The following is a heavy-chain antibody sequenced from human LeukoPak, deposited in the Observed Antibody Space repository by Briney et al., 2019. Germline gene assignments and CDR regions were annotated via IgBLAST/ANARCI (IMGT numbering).Heavy chain of an antibody. D-gene: IGHD3-10*01. J-gene: IGHJ4*02. CDR3: AKVRGLVDPMDS. V-gene: IGHV3-23*01. Sequence: GGSLRLSCGASGFTFSSSAMGWVRQAPGKGLEWVSAISGSGDTTSYVDSVKGRFTISRDNSKNTLYLRMNSLRAEDTAVYHCAKVRGLVDPMDSWGQGTLVTVSS. CDR1: GFTFSSSA. CDR2: ISGSGDTT.